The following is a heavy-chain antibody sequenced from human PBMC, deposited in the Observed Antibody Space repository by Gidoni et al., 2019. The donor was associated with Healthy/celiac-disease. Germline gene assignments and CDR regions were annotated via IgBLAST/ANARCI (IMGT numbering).Heavy chain of an antibody. CDR3: ARAGVGAYDY. D-gene: IGHD1-26*01. CDR1: GFTVSSNY. CDR2: IYSGGST. J-gene: IGHJ4*02. Sequence: EVQLVESGGGLVQPGGSLSLSCAASGFTVSSNYMSWVRQAPGKGLEWVSVIYSGGSTYYADSVKGRFTISRHNSKNTLHLQMNSLRAEDTAVYYCARAGVGAYDYWGQGTLVTVSS. V-gene: IGHV3-53*04.